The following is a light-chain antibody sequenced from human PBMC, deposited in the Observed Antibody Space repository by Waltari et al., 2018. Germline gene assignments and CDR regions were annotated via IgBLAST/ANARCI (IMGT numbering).Light chain of an antibody. CDR3: FSTDSTGDQRV. CDR2: EDR. CDR1: ALPHKY. V-gene: IGLV3-10*01. Sequence: SFELTQPPSVSVSPGQTATITCSGRALPHKYVYWYQQKSGQAPVLVIYEDRKRPSGIPERFSGSISGTMATLTISGAQVDDEADYHCFSTDSTGDQRVFGGGTKVTVL. J-gene: IGLJ3*02.